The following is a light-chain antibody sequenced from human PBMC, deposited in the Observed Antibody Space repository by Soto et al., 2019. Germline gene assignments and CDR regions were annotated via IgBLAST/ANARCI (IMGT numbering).Light chain of an antibody. CDR3: QSHDTTNVV. J-gene: IGLJ3*02. Sequence: NFMLTQPHSVSESPGKTVTISCTGGSGSIASNYVQWYQQRPGSAPTTVIYEDNKRPSGVPDRFSGSVDTSSNSASLIISGLKTEDEADYYCQSHDTTNVVFGRGTKLTVL. CDR1: SGSIASNY. V-gene: IGLV6-57*02. CDR2: EDN.